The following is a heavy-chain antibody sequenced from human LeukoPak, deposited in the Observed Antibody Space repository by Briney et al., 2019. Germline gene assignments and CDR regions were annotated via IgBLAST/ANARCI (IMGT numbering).Heavy chain of an antibody. CDR3: ARVYSSSWYFNWFDP. V-gene: IGHV4-39*01. CDR2: IYYSGST. D-gene: IGHD6-13*01. J-gene: IGHJ5*02. CDR1: GGSISSSSYY. Sequence: PSETLSLTCTVSGGSISSSSYYWGWIRQPPGKGLEWIGSIYYSGSTYYNPSLKSRVTISVDTSKNQFSLKLSSVTAADTAVYYCARVYSSSWYFNWFDPWGQGTLVTVSS.